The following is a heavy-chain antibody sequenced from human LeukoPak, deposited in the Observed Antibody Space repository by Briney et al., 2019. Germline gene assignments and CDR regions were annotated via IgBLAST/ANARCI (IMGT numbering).Heavy chain of an antibody. CDR3: AREGSYYYYYMDV. D-gene: IGHD3-10*01. CDR2: IIPIFGTA. J-gene: IGHJ6*03. V-gene: IGHV1-69*05. Sequence: WASVKVSCKASGGTFSSYAISWVRQAPGQGLEWMGGIIPIFGTANYAQKFQGRVTITTDESTSTAYMELSSLRSEDTAVYYCAREGSYYYYYMDVWGKGTTVTVSS. CDR1: GGTFSSYA.